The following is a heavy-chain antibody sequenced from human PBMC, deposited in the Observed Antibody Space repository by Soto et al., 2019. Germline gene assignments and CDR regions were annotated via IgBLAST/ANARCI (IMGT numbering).Heavy chain of an antibody. V-gene: IGHV3-30-3*01. D-gene: IGHD2-15*01. CDR1: GFTFSSYA. Sequence: GGSLRLSCAASGFTFSSYAMHWVRQAPGKGLEWVAVISYDGSNKYYTDSVKGRFTISRDNSKNTLYLQMNNLRAEDTGVYYCARDGVGSYDLRRGMDVWGQGTTVTVSS. CDR3: ARDGVGSYDLRRGMDV. CDR2: ISYDGSNK. J-gene: IGHJ6*02.